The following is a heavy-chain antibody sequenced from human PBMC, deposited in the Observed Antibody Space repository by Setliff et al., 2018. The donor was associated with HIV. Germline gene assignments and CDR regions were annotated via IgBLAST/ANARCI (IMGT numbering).Heavy chain of an antibody. CDR3: VKDRGPTYYYDSTGYYNFDY. D-gene: IGHD3-22*01. CDR1: GFTFSSYA. V-gene: IGHV3-66*01. CDR2: ITSGGST. Sequence: GGSLRLSCAASGFTFSSYAMSWVRQTPEKGLEWVSIITSGGSTYYADSVNGRFTISRDNSRNTVYLQMRSLRVEDTAVYYCVKDRGPTYYYDSTGYYNFDYWGQGTLVTVSS. J-gene: IGHJ4*02.